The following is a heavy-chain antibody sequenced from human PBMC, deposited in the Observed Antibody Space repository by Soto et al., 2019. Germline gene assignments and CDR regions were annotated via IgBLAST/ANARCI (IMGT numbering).Heavy chain of an antibody. V-gene: IGHV4-59*01. CDR2: IYYSGST. J-gene: IGHJ5*02. CDR1: GGSISSYY. CDR3: AREPKYNWFDP. Sequence: SETLSLTCTVSGGSISSYYWSWIRQPPGKGLEWIGYIYYSGSTNYNPSLKSRVTISVDTSKNQFSLKLSSVTAADTAVYYCAREPKYNWFDPWGQRTLVTVSS.